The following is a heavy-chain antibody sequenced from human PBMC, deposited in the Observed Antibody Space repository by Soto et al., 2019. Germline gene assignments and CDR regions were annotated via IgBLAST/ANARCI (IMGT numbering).Heavy chain of an antibody. J-gene: IGHJ4*02. CDR3: ARDYDFWSTFDY. CDR2: ISSSSSYT. V-gene: IGHV3-11*06. Sequence: QVQLVESGGGLVKPGGSLRLSCAASGFTFSDYYMSWIRQAPGKGLEWVSYISSSSSYTNYADSMKGRFTISRDNAKNSLYLQMNSLRAEDTAVYYCARDYDFWSTFDYWGQGTLVTVSS. CDR1: GFTFSDYY. D-gene: IGHD3-3*01.